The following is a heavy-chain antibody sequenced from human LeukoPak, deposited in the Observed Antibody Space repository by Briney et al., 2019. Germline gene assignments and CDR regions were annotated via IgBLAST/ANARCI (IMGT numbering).Heavy chain of an antibody. D-gene: IGHD3-22*01. V-gene: IGHV1-2*02. CDR1: GYTFTGYY. CDR3: ARGDQYDSSGEYYYYGMDV. CDR2: INPNSGGT. J-gene: IGHJ6*02. Sequence: ASVKVSCKPSGYTFTGYYMHWVRQAPGQGLEWMGWINPNSGGTNYAQKFQGRVTMTRDTSISTDYMVLSRLRSDDTAVYYCARGDQYDSSGEYYYYGMDVWGQGSTVSVCS.